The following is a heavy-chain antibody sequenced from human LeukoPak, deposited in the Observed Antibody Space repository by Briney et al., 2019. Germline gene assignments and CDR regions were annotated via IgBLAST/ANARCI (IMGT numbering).Heavy chain of an antibody. J-gene: IGHJ5*02. Sequence: AGSLRLSCAASGFTFSSYEMNWVPQAPGQGLAWVLYISGGGETVFYAVSVKGPFTTSRANAKNSLYLKMKRLSAEDTAVYYCARDRAGSGSCQEFDPWGQGTLVTVSS. CDR3: ARDRAGSGSCQEFDP. CDR2: ISGGGETV. V-gene: IGHV3-48*03. D-gene: IGHD3-10*01. CDR1: GFTFSSYE.